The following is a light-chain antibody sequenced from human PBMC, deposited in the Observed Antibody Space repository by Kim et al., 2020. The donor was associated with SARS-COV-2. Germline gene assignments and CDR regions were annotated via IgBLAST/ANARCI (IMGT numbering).Light chain of an antibody. CDR2: DDI. CDR1: IIGSKS. Sequence: APGETAIILCGGNIIGSKSVHWYQQRPGQAPVLVVYDDITRPSGIPERLSGSRSGNTATLTISAVEVGDEADYYCLVWDNSADVVIFGGGTQLTVL. V-gene: IGLV3-21*02. J-gene: IGLJ2*01. CDR3: LVWDNSADVVI.